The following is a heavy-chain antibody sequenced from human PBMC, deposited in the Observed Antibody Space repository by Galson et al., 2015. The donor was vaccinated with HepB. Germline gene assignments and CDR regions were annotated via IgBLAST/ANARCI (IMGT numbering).Heavy chain of an antibody. D-gene: IGHD5-18*01. CDR2: INTASRNP. J-gene: IGHJ6*03. CDR3: ARRYIYYYYMDV. CDR1: GYSFTSYA. Sequence: SVKVSCKASGYSFTSYAINWVRQAPGQGLEWMGWINTASRNPTYAQGFTGRFVFSMDTSVSTAYLQISSLQAEDSAVYYCARRYIYYYYMDVWGKGTAVTVSS. V-gene: IGHV7-4-1*02.